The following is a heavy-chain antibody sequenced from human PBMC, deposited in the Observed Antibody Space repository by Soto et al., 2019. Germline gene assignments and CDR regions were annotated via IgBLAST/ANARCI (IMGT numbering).Heavy chain of an antibody. D-gene: IGHD6-13*01. CDR2: ISAYKGNT. CDR1: GYTFTSYG. V-gene: IGHV1-18*01. J-gene: IGHJ4*02. Sequence: QVQLVQSGAEVKKPGASVKVSCKASGYTFTSYGISWVRQAPGQGLEWMGWISAYKGNTNYAQQLHGTVPVTTATSTSTAYMALRSLRSDDTAVYSCARVIAAAVDFDSWGQGTLFTVSS. CDR3: ARVIAAAVDFDS.